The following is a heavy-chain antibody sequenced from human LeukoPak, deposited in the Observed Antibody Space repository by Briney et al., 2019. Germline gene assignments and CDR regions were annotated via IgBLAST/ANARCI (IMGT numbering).Heavy chain of an antibody. CDR1: GFTFSSYG. J-gene: IGHJ4*02. CDR2: ISYDGSNK. Sequence: GGSLRLSCAASGFTFSSYGMHWVRQAPGKGLEWVAVISYDGSNKYYADSVKGRFTISRDNSKNTLYLQMNSLRAEDTAVYYCAKDRGGYDPYFDYWGQGTLVTVSS. D-gene: IGHD2-15*01. V-gene: IGHV3-30*18. CDR3: AKDRGGYDPYFDY.